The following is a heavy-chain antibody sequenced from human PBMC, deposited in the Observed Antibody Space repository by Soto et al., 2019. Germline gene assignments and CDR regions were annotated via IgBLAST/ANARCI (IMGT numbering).Heavy chain of an antibody. CDR2: TYYRSKWYN. D-gene: IGHD1-26*01. CDR1: GDSVSSNSAA. V-gene: IGHV6-1*01. CDR3: ARVVEDSGSYYFDD. J-gene: IGHJ4*02. Sequence: QSQTLSLTCAISGDSVSSNSAAWNWIRQSPSRGLEWLGMTYYRSKWYNDYAVSVKSRITINPDTSKNQFSLQLNSVTPEDTAVYDCARVVEDSGSYYFDDWGQGTLVTVSS.